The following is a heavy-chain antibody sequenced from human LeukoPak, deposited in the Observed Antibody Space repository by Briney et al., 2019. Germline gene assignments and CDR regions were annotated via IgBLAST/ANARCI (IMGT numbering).Heavy chain of an antibody. J-gene: IGHJ4*02. V-gene: IGHV4-59*01. Sequence: SETLSLTCTVSGGSISSYYWSWIRQPPAKGLEWIGYIYYSGSTNYNPSLKSRVTISVDTSKNQFSLKLSSVTAADTAVYYCARGRTIFGVVTLDYWGQGTLVTVSS. D-gene: IGHD3-3*01. CDR2: IYYSGST. CDR3: ARGRTIFGVVTLDY. CDR1: GGSISSYY.